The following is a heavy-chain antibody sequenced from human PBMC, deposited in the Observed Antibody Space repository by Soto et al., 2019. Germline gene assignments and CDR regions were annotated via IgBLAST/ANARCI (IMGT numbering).Heavy chain of an antibody. Sequence: QVQLQESGPGLVKPSETLSLTCTVSGGSISSHYWSWIRQPPGKGLEWIGYIYYSGTTWYDPSLASRVTISVDTSRNQFSLRLSSVTAADTAVYYCARHTSGVTDYWGQGTLVTVSS. J-gene: IGHJ4*02. CDR1: GGSISSHY. V-gene: IGHV4-59*08. CDR2: IYYSGTT. CDR3: ARHTSGVTDY. D-gene: IGHD3-10*01.